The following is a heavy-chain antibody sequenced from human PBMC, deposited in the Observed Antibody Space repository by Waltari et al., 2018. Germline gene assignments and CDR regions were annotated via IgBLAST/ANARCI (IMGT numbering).Heavy chain of an antibody. Sequence: QLQLQESGPGLLKPSETLSLTCTVSGGSISSGSPYWGWIRQPPGKGLEWIGSISYSGSTYYYNPSLKSRVTISVDTSNNQFSLNVRSVTAADTAVYYCATDLFPTRGWYYYGMDVWGQGTTVTVSS. CDR3: ATDLFPTRGWYYYGMDV. CDR2: ISYSGSTY. CDR1: GGSISSGSPY. V-gene: IGHV4-39*07. D-gene: IGHD1-26*01. J-gene: IGHJ6*02.